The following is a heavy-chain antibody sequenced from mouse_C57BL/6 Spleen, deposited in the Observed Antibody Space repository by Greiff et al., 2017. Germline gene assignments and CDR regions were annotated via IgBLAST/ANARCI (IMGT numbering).Heavy chain of an antibody. CDR2: IAPENGAT. CDR1: GFNIKDDY. CDR3: TTRSYDGFQAWFAY. D-gene: IGHD2-3*01. J-gene: IGHJ3*01. V-gene: IGHV14-4*01. Sequence: VQLQQSGAELVRPGASVKLSCTASGFNIKDDYMHWVKQRPEQGLAWIGWIAPENGATEYASKFQGKATITADTSSNTAYLQLSSLTSEDTAVYYCTTRSYDGFQAWFAYWGQGTLVTVSA.